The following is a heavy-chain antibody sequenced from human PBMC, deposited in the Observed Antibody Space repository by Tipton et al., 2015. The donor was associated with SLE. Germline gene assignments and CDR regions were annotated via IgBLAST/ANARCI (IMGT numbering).Heavy chain of an antibody. V-gene: IGHV4-59*11. Sequence: TLSLTCTVSGGTISDHYWSWIRQAPGKGLEWIGYISYSGSTNYSPSLKSRVTISIDTSKNHFSLKVTSVTAADTAVYYCATSGWYEGLDYWGQGTLVAVSS. J-gene: IGHJ4*02. CDR2: ISYSGST. D-gene: IGHD6-19*01. CDR1: GGTISDHY. CDR3: ATSGWYEGLDY.